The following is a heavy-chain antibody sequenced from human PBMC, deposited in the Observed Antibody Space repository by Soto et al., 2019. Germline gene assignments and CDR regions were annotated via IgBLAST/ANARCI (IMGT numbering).Heavy chain of an antibody. V-gene: IGHV3-23*01. J-gene: IGHJ4*02. CDR2: ITATGDRT. D-gene: IGHD3-22*01. Sequence: PVGSLKLACADSGLRFNSYSMSWVRQTPGKGLEWVAAITATGDRTYYADSVTGRFTISRDNSKKTHYLQMTSLRAEDTAMYYCATMNGYFEYWGQGTPVTVSS. CDR1: GLRFNSYS. CDR3: ATMNGYFEY.